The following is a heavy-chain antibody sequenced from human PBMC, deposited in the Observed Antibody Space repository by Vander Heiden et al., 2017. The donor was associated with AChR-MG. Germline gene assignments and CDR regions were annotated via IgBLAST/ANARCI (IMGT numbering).Heavy chain of an antibody. Sequence: QVQLQASGPGLVKPSQNLSLTCTVAGGSVSTGRYYWSWIRQHPGKGLEWIGYIYYSGSTYYNPSLKSRVTISVDTSTNQFSLKLSSVTAADTAVYYCASSPCSSAGCHISAFDIWGQGTMVTVSS. D-gene: IGHD2-2*01. CDR2: IYYSGST. V-gene: IGHV4-31*03. J-gene: IGHJ3*02. CDR1: GGSVSTGRYY. CDR3: ASSPCSSAGCHISAFDI.